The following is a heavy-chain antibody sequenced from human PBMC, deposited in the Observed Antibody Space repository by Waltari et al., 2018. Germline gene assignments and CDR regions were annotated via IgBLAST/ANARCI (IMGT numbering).Heavy chain of an antibody. Sequence: EVQLVESGGGLVQPGGSLRLSCAASGVPFTTDSMNWVRPAPGKGREWISYVSGDSGYIYYADSVRGRFTISRDNAQNSMYLQMNNLRADDTAVYYCAGIRRGFWFFDLWGRGTLVTVSS. J-gene: IGHJ2*01. CDR2: VSGDSGYI. CDR1: GVPFTTDS. CDR3: AGIRRGFWFFDL. V-gene: IGHV3-48*04. D-gene: IGHD3-10*01.